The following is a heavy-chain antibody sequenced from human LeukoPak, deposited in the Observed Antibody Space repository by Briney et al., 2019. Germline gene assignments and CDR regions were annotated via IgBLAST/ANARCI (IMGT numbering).Heavy chain of an antibody. CDR3: ARERLRYFESRYYMDV. CDR1: GGSISSSSYY. J-gene: IGHJ6*03. D-gene: IGHD3-9*01. V-gene: IGHV4-39*07. Sequence: SETLSLTCTVSGGSISSSSYYWGWIRQPPGKGLEWIGSIYYSGSTYYNPSLKSQVTISVDTSKNQFSLKLSSVTAADTAVYYCARERLRYFESRYYMDVWGKGTTVTVSS. CDR2: IYYSGST.